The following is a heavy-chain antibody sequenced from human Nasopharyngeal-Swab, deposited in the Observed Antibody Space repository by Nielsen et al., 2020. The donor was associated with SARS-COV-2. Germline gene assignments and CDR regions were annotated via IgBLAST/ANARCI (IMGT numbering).Heavy chain of an antibody. CDR2: IYSGGST. Sequence: GGSLRLSCAASGFIVSSNYMSWVRQAPGKGLEWVSVIYSGGSTYYADFVKGRFTISRDNSKNTLYLQMNSLRAEDTAVYYCARQGIAAAGDWFDPWGQGTLVTVSS. J-gene: IGHJ5*02. D-gene: IGHD6-13*01. V-gene: IGHV3-53*01. CDR3: ARQGIAAAGDWFDP. CDR1: GFIVSSNY.